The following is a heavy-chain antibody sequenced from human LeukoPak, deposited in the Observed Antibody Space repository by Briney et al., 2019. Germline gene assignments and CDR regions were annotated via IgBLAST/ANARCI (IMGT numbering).Heavy chain of an antibody. D-gene: IGHD5-24*01. CDR2: INTDGSDI. V-gene: IGHV3-74*03. CDR3: ARDSPWLPDPY. Sequence: GGSLRLSCAASGFTFSTYWMHWVRQAPGKGLVWVSRINTDGSDISYADSVRGRFTISRDNARNTLYLQMNSLRADDTAVYYCARDSPWLPDPYWGQGTLVTVSS. CDR1: GFTFSTYW. J-gene: IGHJ4*02.